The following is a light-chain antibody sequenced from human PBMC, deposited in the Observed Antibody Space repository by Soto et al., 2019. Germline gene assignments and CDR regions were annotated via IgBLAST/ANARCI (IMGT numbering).Light chain of an antibody. J-gene: IGKJ4*01. CDR3: QQYNVWPLT. Sequence: EIVMTQSPATLSVSPGERATLSCRASQSVSSNLAWYQHKPGQTPKLLIYVAYTMSTGIPARFSGSGSGTEFTLTISSLQSEDFAVYYCQQYNVWPLTFGGGTKVEFK. V-gene: IGKV3-15*01. CDR1: QSVSSN. CDR2: VAY.